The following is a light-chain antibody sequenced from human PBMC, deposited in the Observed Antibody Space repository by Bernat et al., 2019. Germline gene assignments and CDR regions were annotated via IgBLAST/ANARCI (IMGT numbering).Light chain of an antibody. J-gene: IGLJ3*02. V-gene: IGLV2-14*01. CDR2: DVS. CDR1: SRDVGGYNY. CDR3: LSYTSSSTLV. Sequence: QSALTQPASVSGSPGQSITISCTGTSRDVGGYNYVSWYQQHTGKAPKLMIYDVSDRPSGVSNRFSGSKSGNTASLSISALQADDEADYYCLSYTSSSTLVFGGGTKLTVL.